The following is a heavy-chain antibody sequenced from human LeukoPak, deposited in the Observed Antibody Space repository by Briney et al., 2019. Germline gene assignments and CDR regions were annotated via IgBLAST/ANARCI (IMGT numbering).Heavy chain of an antibody. J-gene: IGHJ2*01. Sequence: SETLSLTCAVYGGSFSGYYWNWIRQPPGKRLEWIGEINHSGSTNCNPSLKSRVTISVDTSKNQFSLKLSSVTAADTAVYYCARGPYTAMVHYWYFDLWGRGTLVTVSS. CDR1: GGSFSGYY. CDR2: INHSGST. CDR3: ARGPYTAMVHYWYFDL. D-gene: IGHD5-18*01. V-gene: IGHV4-34*01.